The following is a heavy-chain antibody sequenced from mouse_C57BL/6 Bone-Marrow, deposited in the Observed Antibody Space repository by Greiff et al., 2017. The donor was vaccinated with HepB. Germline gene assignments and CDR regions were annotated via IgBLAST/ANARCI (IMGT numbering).Heavy chain of an antibody. CDR3: ARRVYGNYRYYAMDY. D-gene: IGHD2-1*01. CDR1: GYTFTSYW. J-gene: IGHJ4*01. CDR2: IYPGSGST. V-gene: IGHV1-55*01. Sequence: QVQLQQPGAELVKPGASVKMSCKASGYTFTSYWITWVKQRPGQGLKWIGDIYPGSGSTNYNEKFKSKATLTVDTSSSTAYMQLSSLTSEDSAVYYCARRVYGNYRYYAMDYWGQGTSVTVSS.